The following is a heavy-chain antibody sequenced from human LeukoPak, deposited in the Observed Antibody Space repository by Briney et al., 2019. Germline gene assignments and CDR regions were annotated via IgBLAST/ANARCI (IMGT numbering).Heavy chain of an antibody. D-gene: IGHD1-26*01. CDR1: GGSISSGSYY. CDR3: ARRKVGAKLFWRNAFDI. J-gene: IGHJ3*02. Sequence: PSETLSLTCTVSGGSISSGSYYWSWIRQPAGKGLEWIGHIYTSGSTNYNPSLKSRVTISVDTSKNQFSLKLSSVTAADTAVYYCARRKVGAKLFWRNAFDIWGQGTMVTVSS. V-gene: IGHV4-61*09. CDR2: IYTSGST.